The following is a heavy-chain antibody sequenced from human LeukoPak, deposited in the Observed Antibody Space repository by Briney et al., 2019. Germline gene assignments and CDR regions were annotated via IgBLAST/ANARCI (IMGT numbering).Heavy chain of an antibody. CDR1: GYFISSGYN. D-gene: IGHD3-16*01. CDR3: ARGDGAY. Sequence: SETLSLTCAVSGYFISSGYNWGWVRPPPGKGLEWIGIFYHSGSPYYNPSLKSRVTISVDTSKNQFSLKLGSVTAADTAVYYCARGDGAYWGQGTLVTVSS. J-gene: IGHJ4*02. V-gene: IGHV4-38-2*01. CDR2: FYHSGSP.